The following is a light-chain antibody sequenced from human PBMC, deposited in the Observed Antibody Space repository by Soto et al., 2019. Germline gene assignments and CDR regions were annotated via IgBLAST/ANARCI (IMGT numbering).Light chain of an antibody. CDR1: QTVSRN. Sequence: EVWMTQSPATLSVSPGERATLSCRASQTVSRNLAWYQQKFGQPPRLLIYAASTRATGVPARFSGSGSGTEFTLTISSLXSEDFAVXYCQQYDNWPPWTFGQGTKVEI. CDR3: QQYDNWPPWT. CDR2: AAS. J-gene: IGKJ1*01. V-gene: IGKV3-15*01.